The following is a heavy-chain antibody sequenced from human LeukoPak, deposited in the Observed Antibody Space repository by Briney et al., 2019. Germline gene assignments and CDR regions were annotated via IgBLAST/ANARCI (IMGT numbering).Heavy chain of an antibody. D-gene: IGHD1-26*01. CDR3: AKTIINGKHLY. CDR1: GGSFSGNY. J-gene: IGHJ4*02. V-gene: IGHV4-34*01. Sequence: PSETLSLICAVSGGSFSGNYWSWIRQSRAKGLEWIGEISHTGSTNYNPSLKSRVIMSVDTSKSQFSLNLGSVTAADTAVYYCAKTIINGKHLYWGQGTLVTVSS. CDR2: ISHTGST.